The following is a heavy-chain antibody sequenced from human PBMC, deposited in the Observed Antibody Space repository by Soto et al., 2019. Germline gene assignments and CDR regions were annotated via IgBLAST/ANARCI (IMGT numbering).Heavy chain of an antibody. Sequence: GASVKVSCKASGYTFTSYAMHWVRQAPGQRLEWMGWINAGNGNTKYSQKFQGRVTITRDTSASTAYMELSSLRSEDTAVYYCARDQVYGPRGYYYYYGNDVWGQGTTVTVSS. J-gene: IGHJ6*02. D-gene: IGHD4-17*01. CDR2: INAGNGNT. CDR3: ARDQVYGPRGYYYYYGNDV. CDR1: GYTFTSYA. V-gene: IGHV1-3*01.